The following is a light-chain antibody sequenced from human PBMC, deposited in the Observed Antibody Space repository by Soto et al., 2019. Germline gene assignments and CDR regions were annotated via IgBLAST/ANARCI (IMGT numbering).Light chain of an antibody. Sequence: EIVLTQSPGTLSLSPGERATLSCRASQSVSSSYLAWYQQKPGQAPRLLIYGAYSRATGIPDRFSGSGSGTDFTITISRLEPEDFAVYYCQQYGSSPRFTFGPGTKVDIK. V-gene: IGKV3-20*01. CDR2: GAY. CDR3: QQYGSSPRFT. CDR1: QSVSSSY. J-gene: IGKJ3*01.